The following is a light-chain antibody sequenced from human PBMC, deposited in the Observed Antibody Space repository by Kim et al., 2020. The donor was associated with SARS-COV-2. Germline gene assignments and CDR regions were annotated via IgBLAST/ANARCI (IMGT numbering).Light chain of an antibody. CDR3: CSYAGSYTSYV. CDR1: SSDVGGYNY. CDR2: DVS. J-gene: IGLJ1*01. Sequence: SVTIYCTGTSSDVGGYNYVSWYQQNPGKAPHLMIYDVSKRPSGVPDRFSGSKSGNTDSLTISGLQAEDEADYYCCSYAGSYTSYVFGTGTKVTVL. V-gene: IGLV2-11*01.